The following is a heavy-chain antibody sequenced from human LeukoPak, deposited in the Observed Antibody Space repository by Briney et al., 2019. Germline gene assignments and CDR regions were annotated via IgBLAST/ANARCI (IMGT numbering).Heavy chain of an antibody. V-gene: IGHV2-70*11. CDR3: ARDYGSGSYDFDF. CDR2: IDWDDGK. D-gene: IGHD3-10*01. J-gene: IGHJ4*02. CDR1: GFSLSTTGMC. Sequence: SGPALVKPTQTLTLTCTFSGFSLSTTGMCVSWIRQPPGKALEWLARIDWDDGKYYSTSLKTRLTISKDTSKNQVVLTMTNMDPVDTATYYCARDYGSGSYDFDFWGQGTLVTVSS.